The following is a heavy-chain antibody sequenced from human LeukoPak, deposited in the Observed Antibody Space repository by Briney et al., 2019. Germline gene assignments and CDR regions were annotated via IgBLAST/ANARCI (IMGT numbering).Heavy chain of an antibody. Sequence: GASVKVSCKASGYTFTSYGISWVRQAPGQGLEWMGWISAYNGNTNYAQKLQGRVTMTTDTSTSTAYMELRSLRSDDTAVYCCARVSELSFSYYFDYWGQGTLVTVSS. CDR1: GYTFTSYG. V-gene: IGHV1-18*01. J-gene: IGHJ4*02. CDR2: ISAYNGNT. CDR3: ARVSELSFSYYFDY. D-gene: IGHD3-16*02.